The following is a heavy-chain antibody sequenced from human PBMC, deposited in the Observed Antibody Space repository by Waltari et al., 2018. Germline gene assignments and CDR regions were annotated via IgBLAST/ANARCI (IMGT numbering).Heavy chain of an antibody. CDR3: ARQYSSLVLRVGYYFDY. J-gene: IGHJ4*02. D-gene: IGHD6-19*01. V-gene: IGHV4-39*07. CDR2: IYYSGST. Sequence: QLQLQESGPGLVKPSETLSLTCTVSGGSIRSSSYSWGWIRQPPGKGLEWIGSIYYSGSTYYNPSLKSRVTISVDTSKNQFSLKLSSVTAADTAVYYCARQYSSLVLRVGYYFDYWGQGTLVTVSS. CDR1: GGSIRSSSYS.